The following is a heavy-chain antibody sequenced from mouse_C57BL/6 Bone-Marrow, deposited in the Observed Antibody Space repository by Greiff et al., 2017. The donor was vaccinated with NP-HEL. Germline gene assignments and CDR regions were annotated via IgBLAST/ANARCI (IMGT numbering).Heavy chain of an antibody. CDR3: ARHRGLHWYFDV. V-gene: IGHV5-12*01. J-gene: IGHJ1*03. Sequence: EVNVVESGGGLVQPGGSLKLSCAASGFTFSDYYMYWVRQTPEKRLEWVAYISNGGGSTYYPDTVKGRFTISRDNAKNTLYLQMSRLKSEDTAMYYCARHRGLHWYFDVWGTGTTVTVSS. CDR1: GFTFSDYY. D-gene: IGHD2-2*01. CDR2: ISNGGGST.